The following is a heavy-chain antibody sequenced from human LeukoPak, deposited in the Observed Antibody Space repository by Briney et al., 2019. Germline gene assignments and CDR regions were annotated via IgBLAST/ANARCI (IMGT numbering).Heavy chain of an antibody. CDR2: IYHSGST. CDR3: ARETSLAGFASGLGFNY. V-gene: IGHV4-30-2*01. CDR1: GGSISSGGYY. J-gene: IGHJ4*02. D-gene: IGHD6-19*01. Sequence: SETLSLTCTVSGGSISSGGYYWSWIRQPPGKGLEWIGYIYHSGSTYYNPSLKSRVAMSIDTSKNHFSLKLTSVTAADTATYYCARETSLAGFASGLGFNYWGQGILVSVSS.